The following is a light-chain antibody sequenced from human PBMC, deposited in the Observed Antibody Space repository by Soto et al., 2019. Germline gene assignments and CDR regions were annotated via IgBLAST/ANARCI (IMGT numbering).Light chain of an antibody. V-gene: IGKV1-16*01. CDR1: QDISDH. CDR3: QQYNSYWT. CDR2: GAS. J-gene: IGKJ1*01. Sequence: DIRMTQSPSSLSASVGDRVTMTCQASQDISDHLNWYQQKPGKAPKLLIYGASNLQGGVPSRFSGSGSGTEFTLTISSLQPDDFATYCCQQYNSYWTFGQGTKVDIK.